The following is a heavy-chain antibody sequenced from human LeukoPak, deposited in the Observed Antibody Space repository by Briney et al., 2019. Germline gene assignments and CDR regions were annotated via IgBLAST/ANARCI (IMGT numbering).Heavy chain of an antibody. Sequence: ASVKVSCKASGCTLSSYAIKWVRQAPGQGLEWMGGIIPIFGTANYAQKFQGRVTITADESTSTAYMELSSLRSEDTAVYYCARAQRGPMREDAFDIWGQGTMVTVSS. CDR1: GCTLSSYA. V-gene: IGHV1-69*13. J-gene: IGHJ3*02. CDR3: ARAQRGPMREDAFDI. CDR2: IIPIFGTA.